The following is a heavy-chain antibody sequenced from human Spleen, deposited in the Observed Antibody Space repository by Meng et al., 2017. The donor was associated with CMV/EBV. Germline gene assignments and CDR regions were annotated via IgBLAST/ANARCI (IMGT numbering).Heavy chain of an antibody. J-gene: IGHJ4*02. CDR1: GYTFTGYY. Sequence: ASVKVSCKASGYTFTGYYMHWVRQAPGQGLEWMGWINPNGGGTNYAQKFQGRVTMTRDTSITTAYVELTSLTSDDTALYYCARSHSPHSGSSYFDYWGQGPLVTVSS. V-gene: IGHV1-2*02. CDR2: INPNGGGT. D-gene: IGHD6-13*01. CDR3: ARSHSPHSGSSYFDY.